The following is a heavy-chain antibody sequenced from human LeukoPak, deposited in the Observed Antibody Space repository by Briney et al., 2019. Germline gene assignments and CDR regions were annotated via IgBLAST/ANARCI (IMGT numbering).Heavy chain of an antibody. J-gene: IGHJ4*02. V-gene: IGHV3-53*01. CDR2: ISSGGNT. D-gene: IGHD5-12*01. CDR3: AREVRGYYFDY. Sequence: GGSLRLSCAASGFTVTSNYMTWVRQAPGKGLEWVSVISSGGNTYYADSVKGRFTISRDNSKNTVYLQMNGLRAEDAAVYYCAREVRGYYFDYWGQGTLVTASS. CDR1: GFTVTSNY.